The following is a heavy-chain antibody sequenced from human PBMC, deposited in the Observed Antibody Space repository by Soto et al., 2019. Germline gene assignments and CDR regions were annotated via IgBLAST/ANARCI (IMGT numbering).Heavy chain of an antibody. CDR1: GFTFSSYG. CDR3: ARDSRRYSSSPRYGMDV. J-gene: IGHJ6*02. V-gene: IGHV3-33*01. Sequence: GGSLRLSCAASGFTFSSYGMHWVRQAPGKGLEWVAVIWYDGSNKYYADSVKGRFTISRDNSKNRLYLQLNSLRAEDTAVYYCARDSRRYSSSPRYGMDVWGQGTTVTVSS. CDR2: IWYDGSNK. D-gene: IGHD6-6*01.